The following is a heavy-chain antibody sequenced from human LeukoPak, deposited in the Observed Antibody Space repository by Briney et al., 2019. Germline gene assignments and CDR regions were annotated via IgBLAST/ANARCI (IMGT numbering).Heavy chain of an antibody. D-gene: IGHD2-21*02. J-gene: IGHJ4*02. V-gene: IGHV3-30*18. CDR1: RFTFSSYG. Sequence: VQPGRSLRLSCAASRFTFSSYGMHRLRQAPGNGLEWVAVIADDGTTKYYADAVNGRFSISRANSKNPLYLQMNSLRAEDTAVYYCAKAGHCGGDCYSIMDYWGQGTLVTVSS. CDR3: AKAGHCGGDCYSIMDY. CDR2: IADDGTTK.